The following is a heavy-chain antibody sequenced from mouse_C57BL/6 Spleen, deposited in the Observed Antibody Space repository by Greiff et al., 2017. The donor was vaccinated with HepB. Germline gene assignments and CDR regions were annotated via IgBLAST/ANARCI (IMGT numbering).Heavy chain of an antibody. V-gene: IGHV3-6*01. Sequence: DVQLQESGPGLVKPSQSLSLTCSVTGYSITSGYYWNWIRQFPGNKLERMGYISYDGSNNYNPSLKNRISITPDTSKNQFFLKLNSVTTEDTATYYGARDDYENWYFDVWGTGTTVTVSS. D-gene: IGHD2-4*01. J-gene: IGHJ1*03. CDR2: ISYDGSN. CDR1: GYSITSGYY. CDR3: ARDDYENWYFDV.